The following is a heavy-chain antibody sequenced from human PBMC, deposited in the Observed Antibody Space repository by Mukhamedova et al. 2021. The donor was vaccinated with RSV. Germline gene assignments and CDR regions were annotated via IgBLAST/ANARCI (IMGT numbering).Heavy chain of an antibody. CDR3: ARRYNYGTYFDY. J-gene: IGHJ4*02. D-gene: IGHD5-18*01. Sequence: GYISSSGSTNYNPSLKSRVTISVDTSKNQFSLKLTSVTAADPAVYYCARRYNYGTYFDYWRQGALVTDSS. CDR2: ISSSGST. V-gene: IGHV4-59*01.